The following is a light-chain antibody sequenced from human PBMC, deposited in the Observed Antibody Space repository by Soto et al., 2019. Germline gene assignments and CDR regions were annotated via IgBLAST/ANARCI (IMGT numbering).Light chain of an antibody. J-gene: IGKJ2*01. Sequence: DIQLTQFPSTLSASVGGTVTITCRASKNLLTYLAWYQQKPGRAPKLLIHDASTLEDGVPSRFSGSGSGTEFSLTTSSLQPEDFAMYHCQQYTSDLYTFGQGTKLQ. CDR1: KNLLTY. CDR3: QQYTSDLYT. V-gene: IGKV1-5*01. CDR2: DAS.